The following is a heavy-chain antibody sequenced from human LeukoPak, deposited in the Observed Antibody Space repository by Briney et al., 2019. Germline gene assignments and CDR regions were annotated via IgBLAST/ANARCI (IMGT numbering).Heavy chain of an antibody. D-gene: IGHD6-6*01. V-gene: IGHV4-59*01. CDR1: GGSISSYH. Sequence: KPSETLSLTCTVSGGSISSYHWSWIRQPPGKGLEWIGYIYYSGSTNYNPSLKSRVTISVDTSKNQFSLKLSSVTAADTAVYYCARGRPEYRYYFDYWGQGTLVTVSS. CDR2: IYYSGST. J-gene: IGHJ4*02. CDR3: ARGRPEYRYYFDY.